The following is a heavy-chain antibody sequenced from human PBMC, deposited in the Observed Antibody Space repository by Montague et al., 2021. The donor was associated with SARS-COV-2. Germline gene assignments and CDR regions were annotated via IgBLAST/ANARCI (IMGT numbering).Heavy chain of an antibody. CDR1: GGSFSNYY. CDR2: INHSGST. J-gene: IGHJ2*01. CDR3: ARERSYLYWYFDL. Sequence: SETLSLTCAVYGGSFSNYYWSWIRQPPGKGLEWIGEINHSGSTNYNPSLKSRVTISVDTSKNQFSLKLSSVTAADTALYYCARERSYLYWYFDLWGRGTLVTVSS. V-gene: IGHV4-34*01.